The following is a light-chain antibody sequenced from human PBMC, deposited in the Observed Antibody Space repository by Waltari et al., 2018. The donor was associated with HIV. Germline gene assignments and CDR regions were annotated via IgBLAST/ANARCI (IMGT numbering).Light chain of an antibody. V-gene: IGLV1-40*01. CDR3: QSYDSSLSVI. J-gene: IGLJ2*01. CDR1: SSNLGAGSG. CDR2: DIN. Sequence: QPELTPPPSVSGAPGQTVTIPRPGSSSNLGAGSGVPWYQHLPGAAPKLLIYDINNRPSGVPDRFSGSKSGTSASLAITGLQVEDEGDYFCQSYDSSLSVIFGGGTKLTVL.